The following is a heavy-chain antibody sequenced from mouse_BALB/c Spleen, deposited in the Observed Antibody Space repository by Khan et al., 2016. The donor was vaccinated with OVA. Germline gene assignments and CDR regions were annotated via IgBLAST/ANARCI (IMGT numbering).Heavy chain of an antibody. Sequence: EVQLQESGPELMKPGASVNISCKASGYSFTSYYIHWVRQSHGKSLEWIGYIDPFNGGTDYNQKFKGKATLTVDKSSSTAYMHLSSLTSEDSAVYYCARGAFGYLRQGTLVTVSA. CDR2: IDPFNGGT. J-gene: IGHJ3*01. CDR3: ARGAFGY. V-gene: IGHV1S135*01. CDR1: GYSFTSYY.